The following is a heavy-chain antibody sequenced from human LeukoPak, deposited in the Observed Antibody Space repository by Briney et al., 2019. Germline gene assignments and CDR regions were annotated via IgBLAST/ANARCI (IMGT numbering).Heavy chain of an antibody. CDR1: GSTFSNYA. D-gene: IGHD6-19*01. Sequence: GGSLRLSCAASGSTFSNYAMSWVRQAPGKGLEWVSAISGSGGTTSYAGSVKGRFTISRDISENTLYLQMNSLRAEDTAIYYCAKTSSGHYYFDYWGQGTLVTVSS. J-gene: IGHJ4*02. CDR3: AKTSSGHYYFDY. CDR2: ISGSGGTT. V-gene: IGHV3-23*01.